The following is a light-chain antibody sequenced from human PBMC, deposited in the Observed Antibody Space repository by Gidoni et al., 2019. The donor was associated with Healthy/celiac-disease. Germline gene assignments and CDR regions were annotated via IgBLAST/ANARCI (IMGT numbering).Light chain of an antibody. CDR1: PSISSW. V-gene: IGKV1-5*03. Sequence: DIQMTQSPSTLSASVGDRVTITCRASPSISSWLAWYKQKPGKAPKLLIYKASSLDSGVPSRFSGSGSGTAFTLTISSLQPDDFATYYCQQYNSYGTFGQGTKVEIK. CDR2: KAS. CDR3: QQYNSYGT. J-gene: IGKJ1*01.